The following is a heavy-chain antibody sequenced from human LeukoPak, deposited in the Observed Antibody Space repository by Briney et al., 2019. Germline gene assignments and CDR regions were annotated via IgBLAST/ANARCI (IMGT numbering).Heavy chain of an antibody. D-gene: IGHD3-10*01. CDR3: ANTMVRGSYNMDV. Sequence: GVSVRLSCRACGFTFTSYAMPWVRQARGEAVEWVSGISNSGSSTYYADSVKGRFTISRDNSRNTLYLQLSSLRAEDTAVYYCANTMVRGSYNMDVWGQGTTVTVSS. J-gene: IGHJ6*02. CDR2: ISNSGSST. V-gene: IGHV3-23*01. CDR1: GFTFTSYA.